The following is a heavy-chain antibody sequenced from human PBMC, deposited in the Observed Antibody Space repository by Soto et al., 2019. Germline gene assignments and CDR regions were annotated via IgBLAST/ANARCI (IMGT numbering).Heavy chain of an antibody. CDR2: VYSSGST. V-gene: IGHV4-59*01. CDR1: GGSISSYH. D-gene: IGHD2-2*01. CDR3: AREMGYCTTTSCHAGPLYYYMDV. J-gene: IGHJ6*03. Sequence: QVQLQESGPGLVKPSETLSLTCTVSGGSISSYHWSWIRQPPGKGLEWIGEVYSSGSTNYNPSLKNRVTISADTSKNHLSLSLSSVTAADTAVYFCAREMGYCTTTSCHAGPLYYYMDVWGKGTTVTVSS.